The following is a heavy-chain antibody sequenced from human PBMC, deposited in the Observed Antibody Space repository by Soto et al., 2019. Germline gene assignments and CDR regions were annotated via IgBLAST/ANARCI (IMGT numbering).Heavy chain of an antibody. CDR3: ARGKLATLTDF. V-gene: IGHV1-8*02. CDR2: MNPNTGNT. D-gene: IGHD3-9*01. Sequence: QVQLGQSGPEVKKPGAPVKISCQAAGYTFTDFDINWVRQATGQGLEWMGWMNPNTGNTRYAQRFQGRLIMTRDNSISTAYMEMGSLTYDDTAVYYCARGKLATLTDFWGQGTLVTVSS. CDR1: GYTFTDFD. J-gene: IGHJ4*02.